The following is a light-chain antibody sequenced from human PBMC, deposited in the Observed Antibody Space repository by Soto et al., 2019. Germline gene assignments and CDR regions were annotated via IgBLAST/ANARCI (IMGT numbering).Light chain of an antibody. CDR1: SSNIGSNT. CDR3: AAWDDSLNGHV. Sequence: QAVLTQPRTESGYPGQRVTISCYGSSSNIGSNTVNWYQQLPGTAPKLLIYSNNQRPSGVPDRFSGSKSGTSASLAISGLQSEDEADYYCAAWDDSLNGHVFGTGTKVTVL. CDR2: SNN. J-gene: IGLJ1*01. V-gene: IGLV1-44*01.